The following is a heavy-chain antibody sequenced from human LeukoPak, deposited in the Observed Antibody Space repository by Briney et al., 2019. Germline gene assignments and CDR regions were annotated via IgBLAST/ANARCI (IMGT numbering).Heavy chain of an antibody. CDR2: ICACNGNT. V-gene: IGHV1-18*01. CDR1: LYTFTSYG. CDR3: ARDSKWELLQLSSAFDI. J-gene: IGHJ3*02. Sequence: ASVKDSCKATLYTFTSYGISWVRQAPGQGREWVGWICACNGNTNYAQKLQGRVTMTTDTSTSTAYMELRSLRSDDTAVYYCARDSKWELLQLSSAFDIWGQGTMVTVSS. D-gene: IGHD1-26*01.